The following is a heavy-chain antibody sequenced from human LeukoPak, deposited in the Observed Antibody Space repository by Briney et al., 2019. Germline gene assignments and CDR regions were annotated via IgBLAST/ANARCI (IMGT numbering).Heavy chain of an antibody. D-gene: IGHD6-13*01. CDR2: IRYDGSNK. CDR1: GLTFSSYG. CDR3: AKDGGYSSSWYDAFDI. Sequence: PGGSLRLSCAVSGLTFSSYGMHWVRQAPGKGLEWVAFIRYDGSNKYYADSVKGRFTISRDNSKNTLYLQMNSLRAEDTAVYYCAKDGGYSSSWYDAFDIWGQGTMVTVSS. V-gene: IGHV3-30*02. J-gene: IGHJ3*02.